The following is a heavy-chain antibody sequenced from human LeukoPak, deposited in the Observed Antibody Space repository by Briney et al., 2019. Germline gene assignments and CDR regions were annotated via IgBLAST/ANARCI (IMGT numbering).Heavy chain of an antibody. CDR1: GGSIRSGSYY. J-gene: IGHJ4*02. Sequence: SETLSLTCTVSGGSIRSGSYYWSWVRQAAGKGLEWIGRVYTSGSTNYNPSLESRVTISVDMSKNQFSLNLSSVTAADTAVYYCAGGVTIVRGTSKHFDYWGQGTLVTVSS. CDR3: AGGVTIVRGTSKHFDY. D-gene: IGHD3-10*01. CDR2: VYTSGST. V-gene: IGHV4-61*02.